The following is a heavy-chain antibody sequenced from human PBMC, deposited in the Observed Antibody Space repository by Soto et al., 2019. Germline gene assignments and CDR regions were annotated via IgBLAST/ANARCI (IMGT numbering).Heavy chain of an antibody. V-gene: IGHV4-34*01. CDR3: ARGRAIHYYYYGMDV. J-gene: IGHJ6*02. Sequence: SETLSLTCAVYGGSFSCYYWSWIRQPPGKGLEWIGEINHSGNTNYSPSLKSRVTISVDTSKNQFSLKLSSVTAADTAVYYCARGRAIHYYYYGMDVWGQGTTVTVSS. CDR1: GGSFSCYY. CDR2: INHSGNT.